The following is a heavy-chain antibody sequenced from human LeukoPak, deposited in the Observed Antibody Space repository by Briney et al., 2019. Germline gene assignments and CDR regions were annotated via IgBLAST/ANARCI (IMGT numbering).Heavy chain of an antibody. Sequence: GGSLRLSCAASGFSFSAYWMTWVRQAPGTGLEWVANINPAGSETYYVDPAKGRFSISRDNAKNLVYLQMNSLRAEDTAVYHCARFGYVAAVDVWGQGTPVTVS. CDR2: INPAGSET. CDR1: GFSFSAYW. V-gene: IGHV3-7*01. D-gene: IGHD2-15*01. CDR3: ARFGYVAAVDV. J-gene: IGHJ4*02.